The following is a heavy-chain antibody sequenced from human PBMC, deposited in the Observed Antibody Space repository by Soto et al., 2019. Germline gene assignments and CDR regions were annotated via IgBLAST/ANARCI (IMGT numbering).Heavy chain of an antibody. CDR3: ATYGGYYWRAFDI. Sequence: EVQLVESGGGLVKPGGSLRLSCAVSGFTFSNAWMSWVRQAPGKGLEWVGRIKSKTDGGTTDYAAPVKGRFTISRDDSKNTRYLQMNSLKTKDTAVYYWATYGGYYWRAFDIWGQGTMVTVSS. V-gene: IGHV3-15*01. CDR2: IKSKTDGGTT. D-gene: IGHD3-22*01. J-gene: IGHJ3*02. CDR1: GFTFSNAW.